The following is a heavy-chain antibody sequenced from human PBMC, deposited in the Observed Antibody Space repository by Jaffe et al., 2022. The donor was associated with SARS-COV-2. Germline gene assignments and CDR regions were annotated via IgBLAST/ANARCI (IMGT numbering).Heavy chain of an antibody. D-gene: IGHD3-9*01. V-gene: IGHV3-30*04. Sequence: QVQLVESGGGVVQPGRSLRLSCAASGFTFSNWAMHWVRQAPGKGLEWVAVISHDGINKFYADSVKDRFTISRDNSKSTLYLQMNSLRVEDTAVYHCAKDPGLGMGVRRGFDLWGRGTLVPVSS. CDR1: GFTFSNWA. CDR2: ISHDGINK. CDR3: AKDPGLGMGVRRGFDL. J-gene: IGHJ2*01.